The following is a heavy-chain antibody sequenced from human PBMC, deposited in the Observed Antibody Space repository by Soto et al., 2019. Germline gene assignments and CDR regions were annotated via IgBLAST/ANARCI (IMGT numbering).Heavy chain of an antibody. CDR1: GFSFSTYG. CDR2: IWFDGRNK. J-gene: IGHJ4*02. CDR3: ARDNSGSGGYYYFDY. Sequence: QVQLVESGGGVVQPGRSLRLSCAASGFSFSTYGMHWVRQAPGKGLECVAVIWFDGRNKQYADSVQGRFTIFRDNSKNTLYLQMNSLIVEDTAVYYCARDNSGSGGYYYFDYWGQGALVTVSS. V-gene: IGHV3-33*01. D-gene: IGHD3-22*01.